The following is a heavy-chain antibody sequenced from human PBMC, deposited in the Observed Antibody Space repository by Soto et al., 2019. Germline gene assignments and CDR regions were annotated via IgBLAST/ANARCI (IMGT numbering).Heavy chain of an antibody. Sequence: SETLSLTCAVSSGSISSSNWWSWVRQPPGKGLEWIGEIYHSGSTNYNPSLKSRVTISVDKSKNQFSLKLSSVTAADTAVYYCAREIRTGALRSRGYYFDYWGQGTLVTVSS. CDR1: SGSISSSNW. CDR2: IYHSGST. D-gene: IGHD6-19*01. V-gene: IGHV4-4*02. J-gene: IGHJ4*02. CDR3: AREIRTGALRSRGYYFDY.